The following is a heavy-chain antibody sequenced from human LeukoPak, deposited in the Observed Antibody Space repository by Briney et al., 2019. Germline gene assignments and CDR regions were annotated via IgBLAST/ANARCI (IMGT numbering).Heavy chain of an antibody. J-gene: IGHJ4*02. CDR2: ISGSGDNT. V-gene: IGHV3-23*01. CDR1: GLTFSSYA. D-gene: IGHD3-22*01. Sequence: GGSLRLSCAASGLTFSSYAMSWVRQAPGKGLEWVSGISGSGDNTYYADSVKGRFTISRDNSKNTLYVQVNSLGTEDTAAYYCAKGSYYDSSGSFYFDYWGQGTLVTVSS. CDR3: AKGSYYDSSGSFYFDY.